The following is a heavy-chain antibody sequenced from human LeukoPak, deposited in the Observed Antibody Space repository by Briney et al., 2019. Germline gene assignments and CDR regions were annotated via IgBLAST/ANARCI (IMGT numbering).Heavy chain of an antibody. CDR2: IYTSGST. CDR1: GGSISSYY. CDR3: ARGGGLWSSTSCYLDY. V-gene: IGHV4-4*07. Sequence: PSETLSLTCTVSGGSISSYYWSWVRQPAGKGLEWIGRIYTSGSTNYNPSLKSRVTISVDTSKNQFSLKLSSVPAADTAVYYCARGGGLWSSTSCYLDYGGQGTLATVS. J-gene: IGHJ4*02. D-gene: IGHD2-2*01.